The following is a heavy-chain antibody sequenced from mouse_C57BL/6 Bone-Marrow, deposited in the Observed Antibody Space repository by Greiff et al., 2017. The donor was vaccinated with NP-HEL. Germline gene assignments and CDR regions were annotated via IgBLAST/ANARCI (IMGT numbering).Heavy chain of an antibody. CDR2: ISNGGGST. V-gene: IGHV5-12*01. Sequence: EVKLVESGGGLVQPGGSLKLSCAASGFTFSDYYMYWVRQTPEKRLEWVAYISNGGGSTYYPDTVKGRFTISRDNAKHTLYLQMSRLKSEDTAMYYCARRDYGSSYAWFAYWGQGTLVTVSA. D-gene: IGHD1-1*01. CDR3: ARRDYGSSYAWFAY. J-gene: IGHJ3*01. CDR1: GFTFSDYY.